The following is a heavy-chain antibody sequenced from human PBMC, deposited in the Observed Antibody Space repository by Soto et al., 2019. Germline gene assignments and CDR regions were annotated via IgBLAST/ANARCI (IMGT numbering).Heavy chain of an antibody. CDR3: AIPGAGDFDY. CDR2: IYHSGTT. Sequence: SEALSLTCAVSGASISNTDWWSWVRQPPGKGLEWIGEIYHSGTTNCDPSLKSRVTISLDKSKSQFSLKLTSVTAADTAVYYCAIPGAGDFDYWGRGTLVTVSS. V-gene: IGHV4-4*02. D-gene: IGHD6-13*01. J-gene: IGHJ4*02. CDR1: GASISNTDW.